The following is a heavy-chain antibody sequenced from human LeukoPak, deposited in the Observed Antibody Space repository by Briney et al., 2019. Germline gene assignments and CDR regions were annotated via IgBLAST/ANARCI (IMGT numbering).Heavy chain of an antibody. J-gene: IGHJ3*02. V-gene: IGHV3-11*01. CDR2: ISSSGSTI. CDR3: ARDLWNYCGGDCYSHAFDI. D-gene: IGHD2-21*02. Sequence: PGGSLRLSCAASGFTFSDYYMSWIRQAPGKGLEWVSYISSSGSTIYYADSVKGRFTISRDNAKNSLYLQMNSLRAEDTAVYYCARDLWNYCGGDCYSHAFDIWGQGTMVTVSS. CDR1: GFTFSDYY.